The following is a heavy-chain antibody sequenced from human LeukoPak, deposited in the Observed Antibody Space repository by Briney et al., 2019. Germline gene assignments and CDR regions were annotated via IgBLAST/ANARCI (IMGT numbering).Heavy chain of an antibody. CDR2: AYSGGNT. V-gene: IGHV3-66*01. J-gene: IGHJ4*02. CDR3: ARDRSGYEYLDL. Sequence: GGSLRLSCAASGFTVSSRHMSWVRQAPGKGLEWVSIAYSGGNTFYADSVKGRFTIFRDNSNTLYLQMNSLTVEDTAVYYCARDRSGYEYLDLWGQGTLLTVSS. D-gene: IGHD5-12*01. CDR1: GFTVSSRH.